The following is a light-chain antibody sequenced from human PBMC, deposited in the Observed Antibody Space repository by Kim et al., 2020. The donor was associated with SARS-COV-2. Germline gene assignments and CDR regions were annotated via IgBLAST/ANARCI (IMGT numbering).Light chain of an antibody. CDR3: QQYDSFPRT. CDR2: AAS. J-gene: IGKJ1*01. CDR1: QGINSY. Sequence: DIQLTQSPSFLSASVGDRVTITCRASQGINSYLAWYQQKPGKAPKLLIYAASTLQSGVPSRFSGSGSGTEFTLTISSLQPEDFVTYFCQQYDSFPRTFGQGTKVDIK. V-gene: IGKV1-9*01.